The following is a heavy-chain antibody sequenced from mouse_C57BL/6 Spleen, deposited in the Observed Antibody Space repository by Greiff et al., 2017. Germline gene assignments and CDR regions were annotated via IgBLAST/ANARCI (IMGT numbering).Heavy chain of an antibody. CDR2: INPSSDYT. V-gene: IGHV1-4*01. CDR3: ARGYYFDY. J-gene: IGHJ2*01. CDR1: GYTFPTST. Sequence: QVHVKQSGAELARPGASVKMSCKASGYTFPTSTMPWIKPRPGQGLEWIGYINPSSDYTKYNQNFKDKATLTADKSSSTAYMQLSSLTSEDSAVYYCARGYYFDYGGQGTTLTVSS.